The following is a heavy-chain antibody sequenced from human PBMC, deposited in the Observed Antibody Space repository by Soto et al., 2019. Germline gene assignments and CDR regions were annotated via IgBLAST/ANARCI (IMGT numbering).Heavy chain of an antibody. Sequence: SETLSLTCTVSGGSISSSSYYWGWIRQPPGKGLEWIGSIYYSGSTYYNPSLKSRVTISVDTSKNQFSLKLSSVTAADTAVYYCARDLIVVVPAARVFDYWGQGTRVTVSS. D-gene: IGHD2-2*01. CDR2: IYYSGST. CDR3: ARDLIVVVPAARVFDY. J-gene: IGHJ4*02. CDR1: GGSISSSSYY. V-gene: IGHV4-39*07.